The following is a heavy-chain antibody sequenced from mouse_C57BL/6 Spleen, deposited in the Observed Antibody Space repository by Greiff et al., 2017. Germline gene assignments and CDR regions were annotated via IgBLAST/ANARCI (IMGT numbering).Heavy chain of an antibody. V-gene: IGHV1-69*01. CDR1: GYTFTSYW. CDR2: IDPSDSYT. D-gene: IGHD3-1*01. Sequence: QVQLQQSGAELVMPGASVKLSCKASGYTFTSYWMHWVKQRPGQGLEWIGEIDPSDSYTNYNQKFKGKSTLTVDKSSSTAYMQLSSLTSEDSAVYYCARSGSNYFDYWGQGTTLTVSS. J-gene: IGHJ2*01. CDR3: ARSGSNYFDY.